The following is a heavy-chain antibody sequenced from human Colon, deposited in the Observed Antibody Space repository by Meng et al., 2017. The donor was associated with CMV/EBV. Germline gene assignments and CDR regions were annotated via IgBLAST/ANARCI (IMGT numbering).Heavy chain of an antibody. CDR3: ASHDFWSGLTVDV. J-gene: IGHJ6*02. V-gene: IGHV3-48*03. CDR2: ISNSGSTI. Sequence: GGSLRLSCAASGFTFSSYEMNWVRQAPGKGLEWVSYISNSGSTIYYADPVKGRFTISRDNAKNSLYLQMNSLRAEDTAVYYCASHDFWSGLTVDVWGQGTTVTVSS. CDR1: GFTFSSYE. D-gene: IGHD3-3*01.